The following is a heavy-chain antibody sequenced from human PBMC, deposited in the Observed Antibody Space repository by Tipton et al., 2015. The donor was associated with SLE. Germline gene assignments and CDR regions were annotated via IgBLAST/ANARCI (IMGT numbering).Heavy chain of an antibody. CDR3: ARGGYDILTGYYPSGWFDP. Sequence: TLSLTCTVSGGSISSSSYYWGWIRQPPGKGLEWIGSIYYSGSTYYNPSRKSRVTISVDTSKNQFSLKLSSVTAADTAVYYCARGGYDILTGYYPSGWFDPWGQGTLVTVSS. CDR1: GGSISSSSYY. V-gene: IGHV4-39*07. D-gene: IGHD3-9*01. J-gene: IGHJ5*02. CDR2: IYYSGST.